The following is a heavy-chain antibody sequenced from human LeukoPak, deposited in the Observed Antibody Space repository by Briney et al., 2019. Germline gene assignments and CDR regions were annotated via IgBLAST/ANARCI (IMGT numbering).Heavy chain of an antibody. CDR3: ARDRGRWLHRDAFDI. Sequence: TSQTLSLTCTVSGGSISSGDYYWSWIRQPPGKGLEWIGYIYYSGSTYYNPSLKSRVTISVDTSKNQFSLKLSSVTAADTAVYYCARDRGRWLHRDAFDIWGQGTMVTVSS. V-gene: IGHV4-30-4*08. J-gene: IGHJ3*02. D-gene: IGHD5-24*01. CDR2: IYYSGST. CDR1: GGSISSGDYY.